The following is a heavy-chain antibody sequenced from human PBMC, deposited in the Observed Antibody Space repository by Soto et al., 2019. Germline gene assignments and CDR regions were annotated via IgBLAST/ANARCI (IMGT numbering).Heavy chain of an antibody. Sequence: TGGSLRLSCAASGFTFSSYAMSWVRQAPGKGLEWVSAISGSGGSTYYADSVKGRFTISRDNSKNTLYLQMNSLRAEDTALYYCATQVYYDILTGCYMDVWGKGTTVTVSS. J-gene: IGHJ6*03. CDR3: ATQVYYDILTGCYMDV. D-gene: IGHD3-9*01. CDR1: GFTFSSYA. V-gene: IGHV3-23*01. CDR2: ISGSGGST.